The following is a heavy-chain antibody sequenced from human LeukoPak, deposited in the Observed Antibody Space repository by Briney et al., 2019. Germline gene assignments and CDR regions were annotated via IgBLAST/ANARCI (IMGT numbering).Heavy chain of an antibody. Sequence: SETLSLTCAVYGGSFSGYYWSWIRQPPGKGLEWIGEINHSGSTNYNPSLKSRVTISVDTSKNQFSLKLSSVTAADTAVYYCAGRRDCSFRAFDIWGQGTMVTVSS. J-gene: IGHJ3*02. D-gene: IGHD2-15*01. V-gene: IGHV4-34*01. CDR1: GGSFSGYY. CDR2: INHSGST. CDR3: AGRRDCSFRAFDI.